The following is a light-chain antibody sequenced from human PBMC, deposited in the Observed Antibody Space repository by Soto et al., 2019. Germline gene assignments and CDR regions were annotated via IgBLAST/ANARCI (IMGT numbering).Light chain of an antibody. CDR1: QSVRSW. J-gene: IGKJ4*01. Sequence: DIQITQSPSTLSASVGDRVTITCRASQSVRSWLAWYQQKPGRAPKFLIYDASSLESGVPSRFSGGGSGKEFTLTISNLQPDDFATYYCQQYDNYPLTFGGGTKVDI. CDR3: QQYDNYPLT. V-gene: IGKV1-5*01. CDR2: DAS.